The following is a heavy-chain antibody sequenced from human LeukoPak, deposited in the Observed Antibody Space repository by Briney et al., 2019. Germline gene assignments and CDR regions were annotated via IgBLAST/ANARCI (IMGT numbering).Heavy chain of an antibody. V-gene: IGHV1-18*01. J-gene: IGHJ4*02. CDR2: ISAYNGNT. CDR1: GYTFTSYG. CDR3: ARVNRQLVSSSYFDY. D-gene: IGHD6-6*01. Sequence: ASVKVSCKASGYTFTSYGISWVRQAPGQGLEWMGWISAYNGNTNYAQKLQGRVTMTTDTSTSTAHMELRSLRSDDTAVYYCARVNRQLVSSSYFDYWGQGTLVTVSS.